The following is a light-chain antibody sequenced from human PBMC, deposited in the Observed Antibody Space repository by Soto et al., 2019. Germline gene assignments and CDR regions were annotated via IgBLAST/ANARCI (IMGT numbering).Light chain of an antibody. J-gene: IGKJ1*01. CDR1: QSVLYSSNNKNY. CDR3: QQYYSTPQT. CDR2: WAS. V-gene: IGKV4-1*01. Sequence: DIVMTQSPDSLAVSLGERATINCKSSQSVLYSSNNKNYLAWYQQKPGQPPKLLMYWASTRESGVPDRFSGSGSETDFTLTISSLQAEDVAVYYCQQYYSTPQTFGQGTKVDIK.